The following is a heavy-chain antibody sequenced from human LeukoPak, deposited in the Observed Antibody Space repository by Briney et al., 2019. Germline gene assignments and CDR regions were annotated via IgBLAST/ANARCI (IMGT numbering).Heavy chain of an antibody. Sequence: PSETLSLTCTVSGGSISSTNYWGWIRQPPGKGLEWIGSIYYRGSTYYNPSLKSRVTISVDTSKNQFSLKLSSVTAADTAVYYCARVEVLYSSSWITTDYWGQGTLVTVSS. CDR2: IYYRGST. V-gene: IGHV4-39*07. CDR3: ARVEVLYSSSWITTDY. D-gene: IGHD6-13*01. J-gene: IGHJ4*02. CDR1: GGSISSTNY.